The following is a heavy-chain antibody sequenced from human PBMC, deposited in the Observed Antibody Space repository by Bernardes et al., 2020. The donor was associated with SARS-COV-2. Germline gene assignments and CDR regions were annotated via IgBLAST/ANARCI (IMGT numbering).Heavy chain of an antibody. D-gene: IGHD5-18*01. V-gene: IGHV1-18*01. CDR1: GYTFTSYG. CDR2: ISADCGNT. CDR3: ATVVGYSYGGGWFDP. J-gene: IGHJ5*02. Sequence: ASVKVSCKASGYTFTSYGISWVRQAPGQGLEWMGWISADCGNTDYAQKFQGRVTMTTDTSTSTAYMELRSLRSDDTAVYYCATVVGYSYGGGWFDPWGQGTLVTVSS.